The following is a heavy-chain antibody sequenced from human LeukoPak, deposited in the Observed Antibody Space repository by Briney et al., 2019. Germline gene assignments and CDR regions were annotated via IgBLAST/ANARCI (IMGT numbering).Heavy chain of an antibody. D-gene: IGHD3-22*01. Sequence: GGSLRLSCAASGFRFGDYAMNWVRQAPGKGLEWVGFIRSKTNGGTTEYAASVKGRFTISRDDSNSIAYLQMNSLRTEDTAVYYCAHDSSGYSYSLDYWGQGTLVAVSS. CDR3: AHDSSGYSYSLDY. CDR2: IRSKTNGGTT. CDR1: GFRFGDYA. V-gene: IGHV3-49*04. J-gene: IGHJ4*02.